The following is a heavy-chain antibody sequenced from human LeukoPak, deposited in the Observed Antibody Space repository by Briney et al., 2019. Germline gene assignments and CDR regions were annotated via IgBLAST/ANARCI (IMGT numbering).Heavy chain of an antibody. D-gene: IGHD4-17*01. CDR2: IWYSGSNK. CDR1: GFTFGSYG. Sequence: GGSLRLSCAASGFTFGSYGMHWVRQAPGKGLEWVTVIWYSGSNKYYADSVKGRFTISRDNSKNTLYLQTNSLRAEDTAVYYCAKDATVPASGSYFDYWGQGTLVTVSS. CDR3: AKDATVPASGSYFDY. J-gene: IGHJ4*02. V-gene: IGHV3-33*06.